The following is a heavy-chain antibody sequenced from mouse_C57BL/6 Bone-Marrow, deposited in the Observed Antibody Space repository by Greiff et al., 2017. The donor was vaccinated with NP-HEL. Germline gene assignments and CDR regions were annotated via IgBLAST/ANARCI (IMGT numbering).Heavy chain of an antibody. V-gene: IGHV1-81*01. CDR3: ARSDAYGSSYGFAY. D-gene: IGHD1-1*01. J-gene: IGHJ3*01. CDR1: GYTFTSYG. CDR2: IYPRSGNT. Sequence: VQRVESGAELARPGASVKLSCKASGYTFTSYGISWVKQRTGQGLEWIGEIYPRSGNTYYNEKFKGKATLTADKSSSTAYMELRSLTSEDSAVYFCARSDAYGSSYGFAYWGQGTLVTVSA.